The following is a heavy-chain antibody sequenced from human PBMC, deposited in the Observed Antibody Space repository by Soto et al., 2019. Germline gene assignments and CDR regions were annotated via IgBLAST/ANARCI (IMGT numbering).Heavy chain of an antibody. Sequence: SETLSLTCTVSGGSISSGDYYWSWIRQPPGKGLEWIGYIYYSGSTYYNPSLKSRVTISVDTSKNQFSLKLSSVTAADTAVYYCARFYGSGSYYRNNWFDPWGQGTLVTVSS. D-gene: IGHD3-10*01. V-gene: IGHV4-30-4*01. J-gene: IGHJ5*02. CDR3: ARFYGSGSYYRNNWFDP. CDR1: GGSISSGDYY. CDR2: IYYSGST.